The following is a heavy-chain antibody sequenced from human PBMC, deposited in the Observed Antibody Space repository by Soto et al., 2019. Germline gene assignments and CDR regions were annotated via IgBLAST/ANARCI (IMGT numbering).Heavy chain of an antibody. J-gene: IGHJ4*02. CDR2: IYYSGST. Sequence: QVQLQESGPGLVKPSQTLSLTCTVSGGSISSGGYYWSWIRQHPGKGLEWIGYIYYSGSTYYNPSLKSRVTISVDTSKTQFSLKLSSVTAADTAVYYCARQDSYYYDSSGSPLFDYWGQGTLVTVSS. V-gene: IGHV4-31*03. D-gene: IGHD3-22*01. CDR1: GGSISSGGYY. CDR3: ARQDSYYYDSSGSPLFDY.